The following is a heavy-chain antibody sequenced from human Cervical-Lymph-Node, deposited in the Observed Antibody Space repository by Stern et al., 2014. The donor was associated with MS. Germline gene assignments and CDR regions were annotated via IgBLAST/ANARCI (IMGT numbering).Heavy chain of an antibody. CDR1: GFTFSSYG. CDR2: VSYGGSNK. J-gene: IGHJ6*02. V-gene: IGHV3-30*18. CDR3: AKEGRFLEWFPYYYGMDV. D-gene: IGHD3-3*01. Sequence: VQLVESGGGVVQPGRSLRLSCAASGFTFSSYGMHWVRQAPGKGLEWVAVVSYGGSNKYYADSVKGRFTISRDNSKNTLYLQMNSLRAEDTAVYYCAKEGRFLEWFPYYYGMDVWGQGTTVTVSS.